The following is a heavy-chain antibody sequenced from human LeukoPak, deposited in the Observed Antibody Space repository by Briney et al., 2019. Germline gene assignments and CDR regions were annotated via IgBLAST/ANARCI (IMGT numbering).Heavy chain of an antibody. D-gene: IGHD6-13*01. CDR3: ARLCFISRWYGGFDY. CDR2: MKPNSGNT. Sequence: ASVKGSCKGSGYTFTSYDINGVRQATGQGGEWMGWMKPNSGNTGYAQKFQGRVTITRKTSIRKDYTEMRSLRSADTAVYYCARLCFISRWYGGFDYWGRGTLVTVSS. CDR1: GYTFTSYD. V-gene: IGHV1-8*01. J-gene: IGHJ4*02.